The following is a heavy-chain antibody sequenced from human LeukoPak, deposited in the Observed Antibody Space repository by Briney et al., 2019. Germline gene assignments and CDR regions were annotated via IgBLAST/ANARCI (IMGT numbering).Heavy chain of an antibody. CDR3: ARGRGGDFDY. V-gene: IGHV3-21*06. Sequence: PGGSLRLSCAASGFTFSDYSMNWVRQAPGKGLEWVSSIFRRNSYIYYSDSVKGRFTISRDDAKNSLYLQMNSLRADDTAMYYCARGRGGDFDYWGQGTLVTVSS. CDR2: IFRRNSYI. J-gene: IGHJ4*02. CDR1: GFTFSDYS.